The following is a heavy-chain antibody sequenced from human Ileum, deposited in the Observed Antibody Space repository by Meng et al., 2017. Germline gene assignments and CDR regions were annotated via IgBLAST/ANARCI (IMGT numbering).Heavy chain of an antibody. D-gene: IGHD2-2*01. V-gene: IGHV3-23*01. CDR3: AKDVPKGGSVVSTQFFDI. Sequence: GGSLRLSCAASGFTVSKWAMTWVRQAPGKGLEWVSSIAPFFDEIYYGDSVKGRFTISSDYSENTLYLQMNSLRAEDTALYYCAKDVPKGGSVVSTQFFDIWGQGTMVTVSS. CDR2: IAPFFDEI. CDR1: GFTVSKWA. J-gene: IGHJ3*02.